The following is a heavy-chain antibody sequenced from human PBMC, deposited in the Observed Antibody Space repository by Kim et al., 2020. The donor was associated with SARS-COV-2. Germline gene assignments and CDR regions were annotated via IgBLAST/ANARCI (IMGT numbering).Heavy chain of an antibody. D-gene: IGHD3-22*01. CDR2: INPSGGST. Sequence: ASVKVSCKASGYTFTSYYMHWVRQAPGQGLEWMGIINPSGGSTSYAQKFQGRVTMTRDTSTSTVYMELSSLRSEDTAVYYCARGNYDSSGYYYVDFDYWGQGTLVTVSS. CDR1: GYTFTSYY. CDR3: ARGNYDSSGYYYVDFDY. V-gene: IGHV1-46*01. J-gene: IGHJ4*02.